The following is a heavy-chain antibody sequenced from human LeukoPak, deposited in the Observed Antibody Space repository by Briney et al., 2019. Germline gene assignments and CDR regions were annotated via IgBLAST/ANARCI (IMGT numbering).Heavy chain of an antibody. V-gene: IGHV4-31*03. CDR3: ARLLRGFDY. D-gene: IGHD3-10*01. CDR1: GGSISSGGYY. Sequence: SETLSLTCTVSGGSISSGGYYWSWIRQHPGKGLEWIGYIYYSGRTYYNPSLRSRVTMSVDTSKNQFSLKLSSVTAADTAVYYCARLLRGFDYWGQGTLVTVSS. J-gene: IGHJ4*02. CDR2: IYYSGRT.